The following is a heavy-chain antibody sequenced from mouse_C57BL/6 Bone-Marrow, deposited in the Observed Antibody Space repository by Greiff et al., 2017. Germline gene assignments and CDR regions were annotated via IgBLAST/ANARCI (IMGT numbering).Heavy chain of an antibody. D-gene: IGHD2-5*01. V-gene: IGHV1-81*01. CDR3: ARVGSNYVDWYFCV. CDR2: IYPRSGIT. J-gene: IGHJ1*01. CDR1: GYTFTSYG. Sequence: VQLQQSVAELARPGASVKLSCQASGYTFTSYGISWVKQSTGLGLEWIGEIYPRSGITYYNEKFKGRATLTADKSTSTAYMARRSRTSEGSAVYLCARVGSNYVDWYFCVGGAGTTVTVSS.